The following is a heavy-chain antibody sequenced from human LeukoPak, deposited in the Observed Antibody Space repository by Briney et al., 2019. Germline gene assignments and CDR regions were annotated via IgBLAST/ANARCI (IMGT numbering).Heavy chain of an antibody. CDR2: LYSGSDT. CDR3: ARVGDHFLWYLHL. D-gene: IGHD3-10*01. CDR1: GFTVSTNY. V-gene: IGHV3-53*01. J-gene: IGHJ2*01. Sequence: GGSLRLSCAASGFTVSTNYMNWVRQAPGKGLEWVSILYSGSDTYYADSVKGRFTIYRDSSKNILSLKMNNLRAEHTAVYYCARVGDHFLWYLHLWGRGTVVSVS.